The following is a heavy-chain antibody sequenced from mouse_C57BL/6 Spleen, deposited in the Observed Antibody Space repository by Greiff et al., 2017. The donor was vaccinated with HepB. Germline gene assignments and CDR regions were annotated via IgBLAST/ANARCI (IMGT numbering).Heavy chain of an antibody. V-gene: IGHV1-69*01. CDR3: ARRALIPEDFDV. Sequence: QVQLQQPGAELVMPGASVKLSCKASGYTFTSYWMHWVKQRPGQGLEWIGEIDPSDSYTNYNQKFKGKSTLTVDKSSSTAYMQLSSLTSEDSAVYYCARRALIPEDFDVWGTGTTVTVSS. CDR1: GYTFTSYW. CDR2: IDPSDSYT. D-gene: IGHD1-2*01. J-gene: IGHJ1*03.